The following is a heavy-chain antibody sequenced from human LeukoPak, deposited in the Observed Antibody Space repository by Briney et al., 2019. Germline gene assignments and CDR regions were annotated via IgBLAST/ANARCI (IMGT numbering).Heavy chain of an antibody. CDR3: ARDGKWFGELLAIDY. CDR1: GFIFTNYF. D-gene: IGHD3-10*01. CDR2: IKHDGSEK. J-gene: IGHJ4*02. Sequence: GGSLRLSCAASGFIFTNYFMSWVRQAPGKGLEWVASIKHDGSEKYYVDSVKGRFTISRDNAKNSLYLQMNSLRAEDTAVYYCARDGKWFGELLAIDYWGQGTLVTVSS. V-gene: IGHV3-7*03.